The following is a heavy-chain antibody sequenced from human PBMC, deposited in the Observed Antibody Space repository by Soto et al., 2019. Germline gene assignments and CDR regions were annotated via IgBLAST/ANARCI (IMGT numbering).Heavy chain of an antibody. V-gene: IGHV4-30-4*01. CDR2: IYYSGST. CDR1: GGSISSGDYY. D-gene: IGHD2-2*01. CDR3: ARDLDVVVPAAIHYYYGMDV. Sequence: QVQLQESGPGLVKPSQTLSLTCTVSGGSISSGDYYWSWIRQPPGKGLEWIGYIYYSGSTYYNPYLKSRVTISVDTSKNQFSLKLSSVTAADTAVYYCARDLDVVVPAAIHYYYGMDVWGQGTTVTVSS. J-gene: IGHJ6*02.